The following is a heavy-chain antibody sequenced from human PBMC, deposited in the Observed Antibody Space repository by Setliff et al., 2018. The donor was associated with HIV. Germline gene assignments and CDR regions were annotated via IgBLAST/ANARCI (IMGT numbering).Heavy chain of an antibody. J-gene: IGHJ5*02. V-gene: IGHV1-69*13. CDR1: GVSFSSYA. D-gene: IGHD3-22*01. Sequence: SVKVSCKTSGVSFSSYAISWVRQAPGQGLEWMGGIIPMFGATNYAQKFQGRVTITADESTSTAYMELRRVRSDDTAVYFCARGRTYDSSIYFGNWFDPWGQGTLVTVSS. CDR2: IIPMFGAT. CDR3: ARGRTYDSSIYFGNWFDP.